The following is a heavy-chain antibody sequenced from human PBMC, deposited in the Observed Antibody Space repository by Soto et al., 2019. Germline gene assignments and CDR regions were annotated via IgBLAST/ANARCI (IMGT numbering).Heavy chain of an antibody. D-gene: IGHD3-3*01. J-gene: IGHJ5*02. CDR1: GYTFTSYA. Sequence: GGPVKVSCKASGYTFTSYAMHWVRQAPGQRLEWMGWINAGNGNTKYSQKFQGRVTITRDTSASTAYMELSSLRSEDTAVYYCATTYDFWSGYPLDPWGQGTLVTVSS. V-gene: IGHV1-3*01. CDR3: ATTYDFWSGYPLDP. CDR2: INAGNGNT.